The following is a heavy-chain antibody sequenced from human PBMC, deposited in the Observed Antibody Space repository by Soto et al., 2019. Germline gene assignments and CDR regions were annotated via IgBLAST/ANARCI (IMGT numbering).Heavy chain of an antibody. Sequence: TSETLSLTCSISGDSISNYYWSWIRQPPGKGLEWIGYIYYSGSTSYNPSLKSRVTISVATAKNQFSLNLTSVTAADTAVYYCARPHNWAGYAFDVWGQGKMVT. CDR3: ARPHNWAGYAFDV. J-gene: IGHJ3*01. V-gene: IGHV4-59*01. CDR1: GDSISNYY. D-gene: IGHD1-1*01. CDR2: IYYSGST.